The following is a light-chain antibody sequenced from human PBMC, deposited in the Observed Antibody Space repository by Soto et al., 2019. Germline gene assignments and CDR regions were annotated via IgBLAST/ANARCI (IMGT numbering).Light chain of an antibody. CDR3: QHCSVWPT. CDR2: DAS. J-gene: IGKJ1*01. Sequence: EAVLTQSPGTVSVSPGERVTLSCRASVSVGSNLAWYQQKPAQAPRLLIYDASTRATGVPARFSGSGSETEFTLTISSLQSEDCAVYYCQHCSVWPTFGQGTKVEIK. CDR1: VSVGSN. V-gene: IGKV3-15*01.